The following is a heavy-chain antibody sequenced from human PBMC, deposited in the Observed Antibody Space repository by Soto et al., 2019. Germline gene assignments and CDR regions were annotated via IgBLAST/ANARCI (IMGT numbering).Heavy chain of an antibody. D-gene: IGHD3-22*01. CDR1: GYTFTSYY. V-gene: IGHV1-46*01. CDR2: INPSGGST. Sequence: GASVKVSCKASGYTFTSYYMRWVRQAPGQGLEWMGIINPSGGSTSYAQKFQGRVTMTRDTSTSTVYMELSSLRSEDTAVYYCARRSVYDSSGYYYFFDYWGQGTLVTVSS. J-gene: IGHJ4*02. CDR3: ARRSVYDSSGYYYFFDY.